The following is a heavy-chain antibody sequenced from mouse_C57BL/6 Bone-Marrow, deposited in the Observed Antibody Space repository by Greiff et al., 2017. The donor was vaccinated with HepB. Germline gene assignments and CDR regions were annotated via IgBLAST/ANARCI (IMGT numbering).Heavy chain of an antibody. Sequence: EVKLVESGGGLVQPGGSLKLSCAASGFTFSDYYMYWVRQTPEKRLEWVAYISNGGGSTYYPDTVKGRFTISRDNAKNTLYLQMSRLKSEDTAMYYCARPAPYDYDAMDYWGQGTSVTVSS. V-gene: IGHV5-12*01. CDR3: ARPAPYDYDAMDY. CDR2: ISNGGGST. CDR1: GFTFSDYY. J-gene: IGHJ4*01. D-gene: IGHD6-5*01.